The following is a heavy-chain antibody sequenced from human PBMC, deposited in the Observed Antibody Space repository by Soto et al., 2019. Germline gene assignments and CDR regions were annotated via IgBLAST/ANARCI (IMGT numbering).Heavy chain of an antibody. CDR3: ARFSTVDSYGMVV. CDR1: GGSFSGYY. D-gene: IGHD4-17*01. V-gene: IGHV4-34*01. CDR2: INHSGST. Sequence: SETLSLTCAVYGGSFSGYYWSWIRQPPGKGLEWIGEINHSGSTNYNPSLESRVTISVDTSKNPLSLKLGSVTAADTAVYYWARFSTVDSYGMVVWGQGTRVTVAS. J-gene: IGHJ6*02.